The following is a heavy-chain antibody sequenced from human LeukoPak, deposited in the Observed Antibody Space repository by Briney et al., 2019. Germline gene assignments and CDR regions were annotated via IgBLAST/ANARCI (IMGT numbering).Heavy chain of an antibody. CDR1: GFTFSSYS. J-gene: IGHJ3*02. D-gene: IGHD2-2*01. CDR2: ISSSSSTI. Sequence: GGSLRLSCAASGFTFSSYSMNWVRQAPGKGLGWVSYISSSSSTIYYADSVKGRFTISRDNAKNSLYLQMNSLRAEDTAVYYCAREVEIVVVPAAIQTVAFDIWGQGTMVTVSS. V-gene: IGHV3-48*01. CDR3: AREVEIVVVPAAIQTVAFDI.